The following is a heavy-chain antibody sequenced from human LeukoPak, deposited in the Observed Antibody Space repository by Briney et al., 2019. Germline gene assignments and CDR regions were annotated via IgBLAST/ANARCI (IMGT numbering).Heavy chain of an antibody. J-gene: IGHJ6*04. Sequence: GRSLRLSCAASGFTFSSYGMHWVRQAPGKGLEWLAVIWYDGSNKYYADSVKGRFTISRDNSKNTLYLQMNSLRAKDTAVYYCARSGSGSYYYYYYYGMDVWGKGTTVTVSS. CDR2: IWYDGSNK. CDR3: ARSGSGSYYYYYYYGMDV. CDR1: GFTFSSYG. D-gene: IGHD3-10*01. V-gene: IGHV3-33*01.